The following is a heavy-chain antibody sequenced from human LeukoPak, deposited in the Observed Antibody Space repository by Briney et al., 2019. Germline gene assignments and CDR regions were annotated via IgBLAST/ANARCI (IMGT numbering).Heavy chain of an antibody. Sequence: SVKVSCKASGGTFSSYAISWVRQAPGQGLEWMGGIIPIFGTANYAQKLQGRVTMTTDTSTSTAYMELRSLRSDDTAVYYCARDLSDFWNYYYYYYMDVWGKGTTVTVSS. CDR3: ARDLSDFWNYYYYYYMDV. V-gene: IGHV1-69*05. CDR2: IIPIFGTA. CDR1: GGTFSSYA. D-gene: IGHD3/OR15-3a*01. J-gene: IGHJ6*03.